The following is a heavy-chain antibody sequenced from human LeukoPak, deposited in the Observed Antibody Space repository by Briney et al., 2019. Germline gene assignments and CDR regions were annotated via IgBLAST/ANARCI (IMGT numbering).Heavy chain of an antibody. V-gene: IGHV4-39*01. D-gene: IGHD6-19*01. CDR1: GGSISSSSYY. CDR2: IYYSGST. Sequence: SETLSLTCTVSGGSISSSSYYWGWIRQPPGMGLEWIGSIYYSGSTYYNPSLKSRVTISVDTSKNQFSLKLSSVTAADTAVYYCASLAVAGLSEGYWGQGTLVIVSS. J-gene: IGHJ4*02. CDR3: ASLAVAGLSEGY.